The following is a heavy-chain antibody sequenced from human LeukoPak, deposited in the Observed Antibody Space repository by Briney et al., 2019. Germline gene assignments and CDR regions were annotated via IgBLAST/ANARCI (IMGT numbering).Heavy chain of an antibody. CDR1: GVSISSGDYY. Sequence: SETLSLTCTVSGVSISSGDYYWSWIRQPPGKGLEWIGYIYYSGSTYYNPSLKSRVTISVDTSKNQFSLKLSSVTAADTAVYYCGHDSRLGAFDIWGQGTMVTVSS. CDR3: GHDSRLGAFDI. D-gene: IGHD3-22*01. CDR2: IYYSGST. J-gene: IGHJ3*02. V-gene: IGHV4-30-4*01.